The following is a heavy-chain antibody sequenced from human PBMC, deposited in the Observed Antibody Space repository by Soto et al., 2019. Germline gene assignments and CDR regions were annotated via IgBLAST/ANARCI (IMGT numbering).Heavy chain of an antibody. D-gene: IGHD3-22*01. J-gene: IGHJ4*02. Sequence: QVQLQQWGAGLLKPSETLSLTCAVYGGSFSGYYWSWIRQPPGKGLEWIGEINHSGSTNYNPSLKSRVTISVDTSKNQFALKLSSVTAADTAVYYGARGEKWLGRNSETWGQGTLVTVSS. CDR2: INHSGST. CDR1: GGSFSGYY. CDR3: ARGEKWLGRNSET. V-gene: IGHV4-34*01.